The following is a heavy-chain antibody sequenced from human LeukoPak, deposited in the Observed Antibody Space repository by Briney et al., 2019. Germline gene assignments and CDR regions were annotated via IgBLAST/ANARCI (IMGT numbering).Heavy chain of an antibody. D-gene: IGHD1-26*01. J-gene: IGHJ4*02. CDR1: GGSISSYY. CDR3: ARNGGSYSFDY. V-gene: IGHV4-59*01. Sequence: SETLSLTCTVSGGSISSYYWSWIRQPPGKGLEWIGYIDNSGRTNYNPSLKSRVTISVDTSKNQFSLKLSSVTAADTAVYSCARNGGSYSFDYWGQGTLVTVSS. CDR2: IDNSGRT.